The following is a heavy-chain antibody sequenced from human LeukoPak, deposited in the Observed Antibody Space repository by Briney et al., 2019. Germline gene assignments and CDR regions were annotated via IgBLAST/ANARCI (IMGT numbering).Heavy chain of an antibody. J-gene: IGHJ4*02. V-gene: IGHV3-23*01. Sequence: GGSLRLSCAASGFTFSSYAMSWIRQAPGKGLEWVSGISGSGGSTYYADSVKGRFTISRDNSKNTLYLQMNSLRAEDTAVYYCAKGTMXXVVTYYFDYWGQGTLVTV. CDR3: AKGTMXXVVTYYFDY. CDR2: ISGSGGST. CDR1: GFTFSSYA.